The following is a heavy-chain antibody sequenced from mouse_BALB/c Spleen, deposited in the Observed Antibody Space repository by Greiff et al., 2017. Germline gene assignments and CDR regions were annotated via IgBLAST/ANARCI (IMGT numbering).Heavy chain of an antibody. Sequence: EVQLVESGGGLVQPGGSLKLSCAASGFTFSSYTMSWVRQTPEKRLEWVAYISNGGGSTYYPDTVKGRFTISRDNAKNTLYLQMSSLKSEDTAMYYCARHGYGNYDYYAMDYWGQGTSVTVSS. CDR3: ARHGYGNYDYYAMDY. D-gene: IGHD2-10*02. CDR2: ISNGGGST. V-gene: IGHV5-12-2*01. CDR1: GFTFSSYT. J-gene: IGHJ4*01.